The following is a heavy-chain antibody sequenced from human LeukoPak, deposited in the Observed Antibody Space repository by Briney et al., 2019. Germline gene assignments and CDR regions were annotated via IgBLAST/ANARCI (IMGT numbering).Heavy chain of an antibody. Sequence: SETLSLTCAVYGGSFSGYYWSWIRQPPGKGLEWIGEINHSGSTNYNPSLKSRVTISVDASKNQFSLTMSSVTAADTARYYCATNSGWGDLAYWGQGALVTVSS. CDR3: ATNSGWGDLAY. J-gene: IGHJ4*02. D-gene: IGHD2-21*02. CDR2: INHSGST. V-gene: IGHV4-34*01. CDR1: GGSFSGYY.